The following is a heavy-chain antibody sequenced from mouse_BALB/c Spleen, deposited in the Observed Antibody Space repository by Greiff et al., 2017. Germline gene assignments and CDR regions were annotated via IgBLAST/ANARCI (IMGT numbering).Heavy chain of an antibody. CDR2: IDPFNGGT. CDR1: GYSFTSYY. V-gene: IGHV1S135*01. CDR3: ARSEGYDYDPYFDY. Sequence: EVQLHQSGPELMKPGASVKISCKASGYSFTSYYMHWVKQSHGKSLEWIGYIDPFNGGTSYNQKFKGKATLTVDKSSSTAYMHLSSLTSEDSAVYYCARSEGYDYDPYFDYWGQGTTLTVSS. D-gene: IGHD2-4*01. J-gene: IGHJ2*01.